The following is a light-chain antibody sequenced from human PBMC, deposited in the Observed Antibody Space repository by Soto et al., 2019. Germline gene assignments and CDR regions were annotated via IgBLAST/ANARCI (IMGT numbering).Light chain of an antibody. J-gene: IGLJ1*01. V-gene: IGLV1-40*01. Sequence: VLTQPPSVSGAPGQRVTISCTGSSSNIGANSDVHWYQQLTGAAPKLLIYGNTNRPSGVSDRFSASKSGTSASLAITGLQAEDEADYYCQSYDNTLSGFYVFGTGTKVTVL. CDR1: SSNIGANSD. CDR3: QSYDNTLSGFYV. CDR2: GNT.